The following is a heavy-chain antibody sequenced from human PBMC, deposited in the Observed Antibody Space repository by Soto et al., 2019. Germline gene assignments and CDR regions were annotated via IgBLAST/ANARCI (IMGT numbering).Heavy chain of an antibody. V-gene: IGHV2-5*02. CDR3: VHATWALFDF. CDR1: GFSLTTRTVG. J-gene: IGHJ4*01. CDR2: IYWDGDK. Sequence: QITLKESGPTLVQPTQTLTLTCTFSGFSLTTRTVGVGWVRHPPGEALKWLALIYWDGDKRYNPSLKNRLTIAKDTSNNQVVLTMTNMDPVDTATYYGVHATWALFDFWGPGTRVTFSS. D-gene: IGHD1-26*01.